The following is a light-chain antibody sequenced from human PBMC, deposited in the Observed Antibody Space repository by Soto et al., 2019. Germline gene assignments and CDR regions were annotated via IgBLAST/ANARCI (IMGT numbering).Light chain of an antibody. CDR3: QVWDSSGDHVGV. J-gene: IGLJ2*01. CDR2: YDR. Sequence: SYVLTQPPSVSVSPGKTATITCGGNNIGSQSVPWYQQKPGQAPVLVMFYDRVRPSGIPDRFSGSNSGNTATLTISRVEAGDEADYYCQVWDSSGDHVGVFGGGTKLTVL. V-gene: IGLV3-21*01. CDR1: NIGSQS.